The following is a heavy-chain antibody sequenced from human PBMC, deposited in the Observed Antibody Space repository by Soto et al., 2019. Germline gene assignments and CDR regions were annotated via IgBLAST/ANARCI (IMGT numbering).Heavy chain of an antibody. CDR1: GFTFSSYA. CDR2: MSYDGSNK. J-gene: IGHJ5*02. D-gene: IGHD6-25*01. Sequence: QVQLVESGGGVVQPGRSLRLSCAASGFTFSSYAMHWVRQAPDKGLEWVALMSYDGSNKFYADSVRGRFTLSRDNSKNTVYLEMKSLRAEDTAGYYCARGGGSSAARFDPWGQGTLVTVSS. CDR3: ARGGGSSAARFDP. V-gene: IGHV3-30-3*01.